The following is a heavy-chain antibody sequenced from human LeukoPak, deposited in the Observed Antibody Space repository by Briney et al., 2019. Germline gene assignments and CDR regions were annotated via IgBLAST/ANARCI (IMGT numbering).Heavy chain of an antibody. CDR2: INPNSGGT. CDR3: ARVFGRYGDLLGY. CDR1: GYTFTGYY. D-gene: IGHD4-17*01. Sequence: GASVKVSCKASGYTFTGYYMHLVRQAPGQGLEWMGWINPNSGGTNYAQKFQGRVTMTRDTSISTAYLELSRPRSDDTAVYYCARVFGRYGDLLGYWGQGTLVTVSS. J-gene: IGHJ4*02. V-gene: IGHV1-2*02.